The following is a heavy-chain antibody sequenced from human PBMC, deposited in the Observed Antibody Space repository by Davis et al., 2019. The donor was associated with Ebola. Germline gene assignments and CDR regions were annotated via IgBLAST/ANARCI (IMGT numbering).Heavy chain of an antibody. CDR2: ISAYNGNT. CDR1: GYTFTSYG. Sequence: ASVKVSCKASGYTFTSYGISWVRQAPGQGLEWMGWISAYNGNTNYAQKLQGRVTMTEDTSTDTAYMELSSLRSEDTAVYYCATGARSVLRYFDWLPIFDYWGQGTLVTVSS. J-gene: IGHJ4*02. CDR3: ATGARSVLRYFDWLPIFDY. V-gene: IGHV1-18*01. D-gene: IGHD3-9*01.